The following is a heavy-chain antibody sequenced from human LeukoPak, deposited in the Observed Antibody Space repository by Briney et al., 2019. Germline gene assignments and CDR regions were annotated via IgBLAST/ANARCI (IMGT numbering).Heavy chain of an antibody. CDR2: ITSSSRNI. Sequence: GRSLRLSCAASGFTFSSYAMHWFRQAPGKGLEWLSYITSSSRNIYYADSVKGRFTISRDNAKNSLYLQMNSLRAEDTAVYYCARDYRAFDIWGQGTMVTVSS. CDR1: GFTFSSYA. J-gene: IGHJ3*02. CDR3: ARDYRAFDI. V-gene: IGHV3-48*03. D-gene: IGHD1-14*01.